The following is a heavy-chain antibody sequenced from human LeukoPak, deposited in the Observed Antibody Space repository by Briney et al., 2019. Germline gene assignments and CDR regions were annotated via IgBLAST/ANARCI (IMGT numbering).Heavy chain of an antibody. J-gene: IGHJ6*03. CDR1: GGSISSSSYY. CDR3: AGREDSDYYYYYMDV. D-gene: IGHD1-26*01. CDR2: IYYSGST. V-gene: IGHV4-39*06. Sequence: SETLSLTCTVSGGSISSSSYYWGWIRQPPGKGLEWIGSIYYSGSTYYNPSLKSRVTISVDTSKNQFPLKLSSVTAADTAVYYCAGREDSDYYYYYMDVWGKGTTVTISS.